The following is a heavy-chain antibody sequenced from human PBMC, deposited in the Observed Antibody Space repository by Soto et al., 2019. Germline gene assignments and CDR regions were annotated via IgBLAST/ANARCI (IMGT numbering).Heavy chain of an antibody. CDR2: IYYSGST. D-gene: IGHD4-17*01. V-gene: IGHV4-39*01. Sequence: QLQLQESGPGLVKPSETLSLTCTVSGGSISRSSYYWGWIRQPPGKGLEWIGSIYYSGSTYYNPSLKSRVTISVDTSKNQFSLKLGSVTAADTAVYYCAGGDGDYEDSFDYWGQGTLVTVSS. J-gene: IGHJ4*02. CDR1: GGSISRSSYY. CDR3: AGGDGDYEDSFDY.